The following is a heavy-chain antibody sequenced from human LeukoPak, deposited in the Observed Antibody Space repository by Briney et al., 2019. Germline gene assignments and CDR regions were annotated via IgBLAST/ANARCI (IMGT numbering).Heavy chain of an antibody. J-gene: IGHJ4*02. Sequence: PSETLSLTCAVSSGSFTDYYWSWIRQSPGRGLEWIGEINQSGSTDNNPSLKSRVIISMDTSKTQFSLDLSSVTAADTAVYYCARDFDSSGYYPFYWGQGTPVTVSS. CDR1: SGSFTDYY. CDR2: INQSGST. V-gene: IGHV4-34*01. CDR3: ARDFDSSGYYPFY. D-gene: IGHD3-22*01.